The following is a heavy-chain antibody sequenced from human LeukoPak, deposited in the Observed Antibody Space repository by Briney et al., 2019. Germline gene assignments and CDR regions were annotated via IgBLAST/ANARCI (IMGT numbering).Heavy chain of an antibody. CDR2: IFPSGGEI. J-gene: IGHJ4*02. CDR1: GFTFSTFA. D-gene: IGHD2-8*02. CDR3: ATYRQVLLPFES. V-gene: IGHV3-23*01. Sequence: GGSLRLSCAASGFTFSTFAMIWVRQPPGKGLEWVSSIFPSGGEIHYADSVRGRVTISRDNSKSTLSLQMNSLRAEDTAIYYCATYRQVLLPFESWGQGTLVTVSS.